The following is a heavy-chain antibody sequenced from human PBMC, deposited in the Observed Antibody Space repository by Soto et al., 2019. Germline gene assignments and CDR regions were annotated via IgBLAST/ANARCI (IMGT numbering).Heavy chain of an antibody. D-gene: IGHD6-19*01. CDR3: TRDEGVAVAVSY. CDR2: IRSKAYGGTT. CDR1: GFTFGDYA. J-gene: IGHJ4*02. V-gene: IGHV3-49*03. Sequence: GGSLRLSCTASGFTFGDYAMSWFRQAPGKGLEWVGFIRSKAYGGTTEYAASVKGRVTISRDDSKSIAYLQMNSLKTEDTAVYYCTRDEGVAVAVSYWGQGTLVTVSS.